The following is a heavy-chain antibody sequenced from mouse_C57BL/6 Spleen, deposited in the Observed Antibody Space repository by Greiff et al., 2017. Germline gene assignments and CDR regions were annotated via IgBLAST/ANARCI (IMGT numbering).Heavy chain of an antibody. CDR2: IDPETGGT. Sequence: QVQLKQSGAELVRPGASVTLSCKASGYTFTDCEMHWVKQTPVHGLEWIGAIDPETGGTAYNQKFKGKAILTADKSSSTAYMELRSLTSEDSAVYYCTKSYYYGSSYGFDYWGQGTTLTVSS. D-gene: IGHD1-1*01. CDR3: TKSYYYGSSYGFDY. CDR1: GYTFTDCE. J-gene: IGHJ2*01. V-gene: IGHV1-15*01.